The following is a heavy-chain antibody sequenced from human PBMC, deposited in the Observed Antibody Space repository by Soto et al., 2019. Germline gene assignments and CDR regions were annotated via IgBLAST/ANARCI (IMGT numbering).Heavy chain of an antibody. Sequence: SETLSLTCTVSGASISNYYWSWIRQPAGKGLECLGRIYASGTTTYNPSLRSRVTMSVDTSKNQFSLNLDSVTAADTAVYYCARESRSELGTVEYWGQGTLVTSPQ. CDR2: IYASGTT. V-gene: IGHV4-4*07. D-gene: IGHD1-1*01. J-gene: IGHJ4*02. CDR1: GASISNYY. CDR3: ARESRSELGTVEY.